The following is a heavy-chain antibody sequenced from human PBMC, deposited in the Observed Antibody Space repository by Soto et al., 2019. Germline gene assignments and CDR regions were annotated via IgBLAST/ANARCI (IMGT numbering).Heavy chain of an antibody. CDR2: MNDDGKEK. D-gene: IGHD3-10*01. CDR1: GFTFYKSW. CDR3: AIDPFYGAFDI. V-gene: IGHV3-7*01. J-gene: IGHJ3*02. Sequence: VQSGGGLVQPGGSLTLSCAASGFTFYKSWMTWVRQTPGKGLEWVAGMNDDGKEKYYVDSMEGRITISRDNRRNSLYLQMSTLRVEDTGLYFFAIDPFYGAFDIWGQGTVVTVSS.